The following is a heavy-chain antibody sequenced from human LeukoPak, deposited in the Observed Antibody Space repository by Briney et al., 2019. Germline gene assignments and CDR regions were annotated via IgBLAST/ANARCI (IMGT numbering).Heavy chain of an antibody. V-gene: IGHV4-59*08. CDR1: GGSISTFY. Sequence: SETLSLTCTVSGGSISTFYWSWLRQPPGKGLEWIGYIFQTGHSNYNPSLKGRVTISVDTSKNQLSLKLYSVTVADTAIYYCARHPFSDGFDIWGRGTLVTVSS. J-gene: IGHJ3*02. CDR2: IFQTGHS. CDR3: ARHPFSDGFDI.